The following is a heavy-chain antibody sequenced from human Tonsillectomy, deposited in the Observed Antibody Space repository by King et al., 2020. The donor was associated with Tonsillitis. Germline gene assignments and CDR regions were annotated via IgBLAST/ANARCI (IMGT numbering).Heavy chain of an antibody. V-gene: IGHV7-4-1*02. CDR1: GYTFTSYA. D-gene: IGHD6-13*01. J-gene: IGHJ4*02. CDR3: AREGYSSSWYEGPMFDY. Sequence: HGQLVQSGSELKKPGASVKVSCKASGYTFTSYAMNWVRQAPGQGLEWMGWINTNTGYPTFAQGFTGRFVFSLDTSVSTAYLQISSLKAEDTAVYYCAREGYSSSWYEGPMFDYWGQGTLVTVSS. CDR2: INTNTGYP.